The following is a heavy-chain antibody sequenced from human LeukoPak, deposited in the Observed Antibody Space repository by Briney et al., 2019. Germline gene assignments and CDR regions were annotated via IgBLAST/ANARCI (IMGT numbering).Heavy chain of an antibody. CDR3: VKDRVPNAIW. D-gene: IGHD2-2*01. V-gene: IGHV3-23*01. J-gene: IGHJ4*02. CDR1: GITFRSYA. Sequence: GGSLRLSCAGITFRSYAMTWVRQAPGKGLEWVSGIGGSGADTYYADSVRGRFTVSRDNSNSTLYLQMNSLRAEDTAVYYCVKDRVPNAIWWGQGTLVTVSS. CDR2: IGGSGADT.